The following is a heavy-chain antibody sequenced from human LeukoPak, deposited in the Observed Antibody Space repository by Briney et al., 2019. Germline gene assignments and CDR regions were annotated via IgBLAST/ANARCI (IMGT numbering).Heavy chain of an antibody. CDR2: ISAYNGGT. V-gene: IGHV1-18*01. J-gene: IGHJ4*01. CDR3: ARGGTYYPCIDY. CDR1: GYSFSTTY. Sequence: ASVRVSCKASGYSFSTTYINWVRQAPGQGLEWMGRISAYNGGTAYAQKFQGRVTMTTDSSTTTAYMDLASLRSDDTAVYYCARGGTYYPCIDYWGQGTLVTVSS. D-gene: IGHD1-26*01.